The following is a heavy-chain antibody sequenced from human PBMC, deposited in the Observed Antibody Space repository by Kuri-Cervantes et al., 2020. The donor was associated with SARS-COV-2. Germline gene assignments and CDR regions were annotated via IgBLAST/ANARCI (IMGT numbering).Heavy chain of an antibody. Sequence: SVKVSCKASGYTFTSYGISWVRQAPGQGLEWMGGIIPILGIANYAQKFQGRVTITADKYTSTAYMELSSLRSEDTAVYYCARDESGWFDPWGQGTLVTVSS. CDR2: IIPILGIA. J-gene: IGHJ5*02. CDR1: GYTFTSYG. V-gene: IGHV1-69*10. CDR3: ARDESGWFDP. D-gene: IGHD6-25*01.